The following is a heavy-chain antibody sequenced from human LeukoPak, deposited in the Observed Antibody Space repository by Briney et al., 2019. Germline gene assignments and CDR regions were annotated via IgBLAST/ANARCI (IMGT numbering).Heavy chain of an antibody. CDR1: GFTFSSYS. Sequence: GGSLRLSCAASGFTFSSYSMNWVRQAPGKGLEWVSSISSRSSYIYYADSVKGRFTISRDNAKNSLYLQMNSLRAEDTAVYYCARPYSSGLDAFDIWGQGTMVTVSS. V-gene: IGHV3-21*01. CDR3: ARPYSSGLDAFDI. CDR2: ISSRSSYI. D-gene: IGHD6-19*01. J-gene: IGHJ3*02.